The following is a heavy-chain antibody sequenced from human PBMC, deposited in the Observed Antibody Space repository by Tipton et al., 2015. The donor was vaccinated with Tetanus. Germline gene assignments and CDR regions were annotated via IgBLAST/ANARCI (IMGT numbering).Heavy chain of an antibody. V-gene: IGHV5-51*01. D-gene: IGHD3-3*01. CDR3: ARGGVDSRVFVF. J-gene: IGHJ4*02. Sequence: QLVQSGAEVRKPGESLKISCQGSGYSFTSYWIGWVRQMSGKGLEWMGVFYPSDSEIRYSPSFQGQVRISADKYINTAYLQWGSLEASDTAMYYCARGGVDSRVFVFWGQGTLVTVSS. CDR2: FYPSDSEI. CDR1: GYSFTSYW.